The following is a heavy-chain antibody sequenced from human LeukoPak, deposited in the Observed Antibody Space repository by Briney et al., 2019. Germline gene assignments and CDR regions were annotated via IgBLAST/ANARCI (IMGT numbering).Heavy chain of an antibody. CDR1: GGTFSSYA. V-gene: IGHV1-69*05. J-gene: IGHJ3*02. Sequence: RASVKVSCKASGGTFSSYAISWVRQAPGQGLEWMGGIIPIFGTANYAQKFQGRVTITTDESTSTAYMELSSLRSEDTAVYYCASSMIVVVNHDAFDIWGQGTMVTVSS. CDR3: ASSMIVVVNHDAFDI. CDR2: IIPIFGTA. D-gene: IGHD3-22*01.